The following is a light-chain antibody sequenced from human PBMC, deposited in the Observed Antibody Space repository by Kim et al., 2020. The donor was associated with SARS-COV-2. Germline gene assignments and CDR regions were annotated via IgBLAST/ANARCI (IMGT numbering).Light chain of an antibody. V-gene: IGLV3-19*01. Sequence: GQTVRITCQGDSLRSYYASWYQQKPGQAPVLVIYGKNNRPPGIPDRFSGSSSGNTASLTITGAQAEDEADYYCNSRDSSGNHRGVFGGGTQLTVL. CDR1: SLRSYY. CDR3: NSRDSSGNHRGV. CDR2: GKN. J-gene: IGLJ3*02.